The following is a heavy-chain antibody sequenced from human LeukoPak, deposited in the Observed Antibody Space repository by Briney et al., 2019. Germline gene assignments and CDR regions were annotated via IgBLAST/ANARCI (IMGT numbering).Heavy chain of an antibody. Sequence: GGSLRLSCAASGFTVSSNYMSWVRQAPGKGLEWVSVIYSGGSTYYADSVKSGFTISRDNSKNTLYLQMNSLRDEDTAVYYCARAGGAQRYFDYWGQGTLVTVSS. CDR3: ARAGGAQRYFDY. CDR2: IYSGGST. D-gene: IGHD3-10*01. CDR1: GFTVSSNY. J-gene: IGHJ4*02. V-gene: IGHV3-53*01.